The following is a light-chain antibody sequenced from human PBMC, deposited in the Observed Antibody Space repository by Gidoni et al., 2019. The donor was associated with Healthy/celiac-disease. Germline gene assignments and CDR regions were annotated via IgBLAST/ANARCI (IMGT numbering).Light chain of an antibody. Sequence: QSVLTQPPSVSAAPGQKVTISCSGSSSNIGNNYVSWYQQLLGTAPKLLIYDNNKRPSGIPDRFSGSKSGTSATLGITGLQTGDEADYYCGTWDSSLSAGVFGGGTKLTVL. J-gene: IGLJ2*01. CDR2: DNN. CDR1: SSNIGNNY. V-gene: IGLV1-51*01. CDR3: GTWDSSLSAGV.